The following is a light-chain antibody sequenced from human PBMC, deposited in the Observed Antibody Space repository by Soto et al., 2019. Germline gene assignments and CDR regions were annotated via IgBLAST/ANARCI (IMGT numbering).Light chain of an antibody. CDR3: QQYGSSPPLT. Sequence: EIVLTQSPGTLSLSPGERATLSCRASQSVSSNYLAWYQQKPGQAPRLLIYGASCRATGIPDRFSGSGSGTDFTLTISRLEPEDFVVYYCQQYGSSPPLTFGGGTKVEIK. V-gene: IGKV3-20*01. CDR1: QSVSSNY. CDR2: GAS. J-gene: IGKJ4*01.